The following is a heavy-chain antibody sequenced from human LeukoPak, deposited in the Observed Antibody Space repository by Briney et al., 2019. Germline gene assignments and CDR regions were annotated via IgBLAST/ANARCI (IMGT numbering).Heavy chain of an antibody. Sequence: QPGRSLRLSCAASGFTFDDYAMHWVRQAPGKGLEWVSGISWNSGSIGYADSVKGRFTISRDNAKNSLYLQMNSLRPEDTALYYCAKAPGQWLVRPDLDYWGQGTLVSVSS. V-gene: IGHV3-9*01. J-gene: IGHJ4*02. D-gene: IGHD6-19*01. CDR3: AKAPGQWLVRPDLDY. CDR1: GFTFDDYA. CDR2: ISWNSGSI.